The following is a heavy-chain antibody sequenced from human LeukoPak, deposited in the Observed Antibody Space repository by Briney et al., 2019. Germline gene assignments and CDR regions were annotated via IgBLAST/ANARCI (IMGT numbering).Heavy chain of an antibody. J-gene: IGHJ4*02. CDR1: GGSISSYY. V-gene: IGHV4-4*07. CDR3: ARVGIAVAGTIDY. D-gene: IGHD6-19*01. Sequence: PSETLSLTCTVSGGSISSYYWSWLRQPAGKGLEWIGRIYTSGSTNYNPSLKSRVTMSVDTSKNQFSLKLSYVTAADTAVYYCARVGIAVAGTIDYWGQGTLVTVSS. CDR2: IYTSGST.